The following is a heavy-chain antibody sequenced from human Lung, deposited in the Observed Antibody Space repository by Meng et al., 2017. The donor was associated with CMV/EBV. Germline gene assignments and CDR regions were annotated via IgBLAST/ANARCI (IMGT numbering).Heavy chain of an antibody. J-gene: IGHJ4*02. CDR3: TGDSQLHPNLDY. CDR1: GVSVNYKS. V-gene: IGHV3-66*01. CDR2: IYRGNNT. D-gene: IGHD3-10*01. Sequence: GQLVESGGSLVHPWGSLILSCATSGVSVNYKSISWVRQPPGNGSEWVSIIYRGNNTYYADSLKGRFTVSRDNSKNTMYLQMNSLRVEDTAVYYCTGDSQLHPNLDYWGQGTLVTVSS.